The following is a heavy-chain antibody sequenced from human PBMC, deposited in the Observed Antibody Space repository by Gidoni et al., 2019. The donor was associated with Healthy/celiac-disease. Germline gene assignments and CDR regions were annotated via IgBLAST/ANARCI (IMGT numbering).Heavy chain of an antibody. Sequence: QVQLVESGGGVVQPGRSLRLPCAASGFTFSSYGMHWVRQAPGKGLEWVAVIWYDGSNKYYADAVKGRFTISRDNSKNTLYLQMNSLRAEDTAVYYCARDVAAAGNWFDPWGQGTLVTVSS. J-gene: IGHJ5*02. V-gene: IGHV3-33*01. D-gene: IGHD6-13*01. CDR3: ARDVAAAGNWFDP. CDR2: IWYDGSNK. CDR1: GFTFSSYG.